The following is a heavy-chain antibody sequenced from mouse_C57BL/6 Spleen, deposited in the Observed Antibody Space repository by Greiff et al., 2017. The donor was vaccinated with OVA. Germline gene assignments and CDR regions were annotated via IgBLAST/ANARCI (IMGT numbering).Heavy chain of an antibody. J-gene: IGHJ3*01. V-gene: IGHV1-42*01. Sequence: EVQLQQSGPELVKPGASVKLSCKASGYSFTGYYMNWVKQSPEKSLEWIGEINPSTGGTTYNQKFKAKATLTVDKSSSTAYMQLKSLTSEDSAGDYCARESSNYVRAWFAYWGQGTLVTVSA. CDR3: ARESSNYVRAWFAY. CDR1: GYSFTGYY. CDR2: INPSTGGT. D-gene: IGHD2-5*01.